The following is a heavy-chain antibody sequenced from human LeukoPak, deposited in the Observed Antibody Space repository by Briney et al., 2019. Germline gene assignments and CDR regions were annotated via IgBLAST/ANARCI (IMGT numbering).Heavy chain of an antibody. D-gene: IGHD2-15*01. CDR3: ARHDLGGSSPFDY. CDR2: INPSGTST. CDR1: GYTFTNYY. J-gene: IGHJ4*02. Sequence: ASVKVSFKTSGYTFTNYYMHWVRQAPGQGLEWMGIINPSGTSTTYAQKFQGRVTVTRDTSTSTDFMELSSLRSEDTAVYYCARHDLGGSSPFDYWGQGTLVTVSS. V-gene: IGHV1-46*01.